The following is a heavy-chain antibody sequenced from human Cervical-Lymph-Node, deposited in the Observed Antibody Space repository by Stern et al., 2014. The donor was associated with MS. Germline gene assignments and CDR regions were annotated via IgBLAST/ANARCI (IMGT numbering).Heavy chain of an antibody. Sequence: EVQLVQSGAEVKKPGESLRISCQGSGYKFATYWIGWVRQMPGKGLEWMGITHPDNSDTRYGPSFQGQVTISVDKSINTAYLQWDSLKVSDTAMYYCAITTNFQYGGQGTLVTVSS. CDR3: AITTNFQY. V-gene: IGHV5-51*03. J-gene: IGHJ4*02. CDR1: GYKFATYW. CDR2: THPDNSDT. D-gene: IGHD3-3*01.